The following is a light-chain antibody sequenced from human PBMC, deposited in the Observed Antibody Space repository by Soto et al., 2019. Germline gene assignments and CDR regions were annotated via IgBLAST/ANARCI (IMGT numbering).Light chain of an antibody. J-gene: IGKJ1*01. Sequence: RISQSVSSSYLAWYQQKPGQAPRLLIYGASSRATGIPDRFSGSGSGTHTTLTFSRLEPADLAVYSCQHYGSSPWTCGQGTKVDIK. V-gene: IGKV3-20*01. CDR2: GAS. CDR1: QSVSSSY. CDR3: QHYGSSPWT.